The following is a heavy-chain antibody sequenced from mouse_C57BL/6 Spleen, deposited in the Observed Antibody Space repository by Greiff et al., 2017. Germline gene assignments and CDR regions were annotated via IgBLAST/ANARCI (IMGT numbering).Heavy chain of an antibody. CDR3: ARHETGTFDY. V-gene: IGHV5-6*01. J-gene: IGHJ2*01. CDR2: ISSGGSYT. D-gene: IGHD4-1*01. CDR1: GFTFSSYG. Sequence: EVQGVESGGDLVKPGGSLKLSCAASGFTFSSYGMSWVRQTPDKRLEWVATISSGGSYTYYPDSVKGRFTISRDNAKNTLYLQMSSLKSEDTAMYYCARHETGTFDYWGQGTTLTVSS.